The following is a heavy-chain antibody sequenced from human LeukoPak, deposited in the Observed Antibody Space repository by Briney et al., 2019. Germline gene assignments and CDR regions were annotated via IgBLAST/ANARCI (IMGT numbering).Heavy chain of an antibody. CDR1: GGTFSSHT. J-gene: IGHJ4*02. D-gene: IGHD5-24*01. Sequence: SVKVSCKASGGTFSSHTISWVRQAPGQGLEWMGGIIPILGTANYAQKFQGRVTMTRDTSTSTVYMELSSLRSEDTAVYYCARDGEMAYFDYWGQGTLVTVSS. CDR2: IIPILGTA. V-gene: IGHV1-69*16. CDR3: ARDGEMAYFDY.